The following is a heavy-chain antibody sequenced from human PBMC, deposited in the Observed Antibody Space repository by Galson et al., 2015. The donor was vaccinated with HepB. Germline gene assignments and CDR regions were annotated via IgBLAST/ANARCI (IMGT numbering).Heavy chain of an antibody. CDR2: IRSKAYGGTT. CDR3: TRDPTPQTTDAFDI. D-gene: IGHD4-11*01. CDR1: GFTFGDYA. Sequence: SLRLSCAASGFTFGDYAMSWFRQAPGKGLEWVGFIRSKAYGGTTEYAASVKGRFTISRDDSKSIAYLQMNSLKTEDTAVYYCTRDPTPQTTDAFDIWGQGTMVTVSS. V-gene: IGHV3-49*03. J-gene: IGHJ3*02.